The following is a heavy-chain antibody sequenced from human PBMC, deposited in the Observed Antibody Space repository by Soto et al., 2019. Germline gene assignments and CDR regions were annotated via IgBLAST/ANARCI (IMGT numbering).Heavy chain of an antibody. CDR3: AASSSVAAAGNFKF. CDR2: ISPLFSTT. Sequence: QVQLVQSGAEVKEPGSSVKVSCKATGDLFNNYAFNWVRQAPGQGLEWMGRISPLFSTTNYAQKFQGRVTIGTDEVTTIVNLEGSNLESEATAMYYCAASSSVAAAGNFKFWGQGTRVPASP. D-gene: IGHD6-13*01. J-gene: IGHJ4*02. CDR1: GDLFNNYA. V-gene: IGHV1-69*01.